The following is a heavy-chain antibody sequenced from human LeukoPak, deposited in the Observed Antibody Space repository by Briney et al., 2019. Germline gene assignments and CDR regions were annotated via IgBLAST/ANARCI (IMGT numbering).Heavy chain of an antibody. CDR2: VSGSGSTT. D-gene: IGHD4-23*01. V-gene: IGHV3-23*01. CDR1: GFTFNTYG. Sequence: GGSLRLSCAASGFTFNTYGMNWVRQAPGKGLEWVSAVSGSGSTTYYARSVKGRFTVSRDNSKNTLYLQINSLRVDDTAVYYCAKSLDYGGNRARLDFWGQGTLVTVSS. J-gene: IGHJ4*02. CDR3: AKSLDYGGNRARLDF.